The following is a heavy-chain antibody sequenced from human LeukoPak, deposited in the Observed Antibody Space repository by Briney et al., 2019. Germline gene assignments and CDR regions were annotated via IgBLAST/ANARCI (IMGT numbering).Heavy chain of an antibody. J-gene: IGHJ5*02. CDR2: ISGSGGST. CDR3: AKDLNYYGSFNWFDP. D-gene: IGHD3-10*01. V-gene: IGHV3-23*01. CDR1: GFTFSSYA. Sequence: PGGSLRLSCAASGFTFSSYAMSWVRQAPGKGLEWVSAISGSGGSTYYADSVKGRFTISRDNSKNTLYLQMNSLRAEDTAVYYCAKDLNYYGSFNWFDPWGQGTLVTVSS.